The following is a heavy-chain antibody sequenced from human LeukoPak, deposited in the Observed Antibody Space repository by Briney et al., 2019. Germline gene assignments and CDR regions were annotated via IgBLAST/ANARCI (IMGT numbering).Heavy chain of an antibody. CDR3: ARDGPAAACFDY. D-gene: IGHD6-13*01. CDR1: GFTFSSYA. Sequence: GGSLRLSCAASGFTFSSYAMHWVRQAPGKGLEWVAVISYDGSNKYYADSVKGRFTISRDNSKNTLYLQMSSLRAEDTAVYYCARDGPAAACFDYWGQGTLVTVSS. J-gene: IGHJ4*02. CDR2: ISYDGSNK. V-gene: IGHV3-30*04.